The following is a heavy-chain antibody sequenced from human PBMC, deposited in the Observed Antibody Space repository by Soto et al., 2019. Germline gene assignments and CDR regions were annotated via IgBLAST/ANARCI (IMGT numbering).Heavy chain of an antibody. CDR2: ISSSSSTI. D-gene: IGHD3-3*01. Sequence: GGSLRLSCAASGFTFSSYSMNWVRQAPGKGLEWVSYISSSSSTIYYADSVKGRFTISRDNAKNSLYLQMNSLRAEDTAVYYCARDRASYYDFWSGYFGYWGQGTLVTVSS. CDR3: ARDRASYYDFWSGYFGY. CDR1: GFTFSSYS. J-gene: IGHJ4*02. V-gene: IGHV3-48*01.